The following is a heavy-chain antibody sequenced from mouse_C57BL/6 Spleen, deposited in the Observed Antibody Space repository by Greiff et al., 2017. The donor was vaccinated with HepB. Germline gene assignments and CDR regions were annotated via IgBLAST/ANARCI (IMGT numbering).Heavy chain of an antibody. CDR1: GFTFSDYG. D-gene: IGHD2-4*01. V-gene: IGHV5-17*01. CDR2: ISSGSSTI. CDR3: ARMDYDGFDY. Sequence: VKLVESGGGLVKPGGSLKLSCAASGFTFSDYGMHWVRQAPEKGLEWVAYISSGSSTIYYADTVKGRFTISRDNAKNTLFLQMTSLRSEDTAMYYGARMDYDGFDYWGQGTTLTVSS. J-gene: IGHJ2*01.